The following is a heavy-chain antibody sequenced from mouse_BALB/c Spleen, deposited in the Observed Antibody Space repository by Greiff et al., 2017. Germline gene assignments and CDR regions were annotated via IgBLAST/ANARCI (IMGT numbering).Heavy chain of an antibody. J-gene: IGHJ3*01. Sequence: QVQLQQSGPGLVQPSQSLSITCTVSGFSLTSYGVHWVRQSPGKGLEWLGVIWSGGSTDYNAAFISRLSISKDNSKSQVFFKMNSLQADDTAIYYCARNLDYGSSYGFAYWGQGTLVTVSA. CDR3: ARNLDYGSSYGFAY. CDR1: GFSLTSYG. D-gene: IGHD1-1*01. V-gene: IGHV2-4-1*01. CDR2: IWSGGST.